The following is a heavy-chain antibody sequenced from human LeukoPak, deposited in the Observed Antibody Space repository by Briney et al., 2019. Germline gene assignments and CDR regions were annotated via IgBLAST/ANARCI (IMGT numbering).Heavy chain of an antibody. CDR1: GFTFSSYE. CDR3: AGGPGGFSLY. V-gene: IGHV3-48*03. Sequence: PEGFLRLSCAASGFTFSSYEMNWVRQAPGKGLEWVSYISSSGGTIYYADSVKGRFTISRDNAKNSLYLQMNSLRAEDTAVYFCAGGPGGFSLYWGQGTLVTVSS. CDR2: ISSSGGTI. J-gene: IGHJ4*02.